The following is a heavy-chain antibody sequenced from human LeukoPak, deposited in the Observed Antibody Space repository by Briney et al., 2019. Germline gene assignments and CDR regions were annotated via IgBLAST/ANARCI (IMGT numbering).Heavy chain of an antibody. D-gene: IGHD3-3*01. CDR2: ISGNGGST. Sequence: GGPLRLSCSASGFTFSRYPMHWVRQAPGKGLEYVSAISGNGGSTYYADSVKGRFTISRDNSKNTLYLQMSSLRTEDTAIYYCVKAQYDFWSGLDYWGQGTLVTVSP. J-gene: IGHJ4*02. CDR3: VKAQYDFWSGLDY. CDR1: GFTFSRYP. V-gene: IGHV3-64D*09.